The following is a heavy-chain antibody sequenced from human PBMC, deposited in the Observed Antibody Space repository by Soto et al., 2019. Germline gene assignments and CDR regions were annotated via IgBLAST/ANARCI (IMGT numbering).Heavy chain of an antibody. V-gene: IGHV4-59*01. CDR2: LHFSGST. Sequence: WTWLRQSPTNGLEWIGYLHFSGSTKYNPSLESRLTISADTSKNQISLTLSSVTAADTAVYYCARASGYSYGYDDFFDNWGQGTLSNVCS. CDR3: ARASGYSYGYDDFFDN. J-gene: IGHJ4*01. D-gene: IGHD5-18*01.